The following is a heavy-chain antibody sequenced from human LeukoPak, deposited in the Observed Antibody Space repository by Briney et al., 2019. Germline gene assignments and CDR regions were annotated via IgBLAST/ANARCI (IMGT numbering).Heavy chain of an antibody. CDR2: IIPIFGTA. CDR3: ARGWLAETTVVTPYNY. J-gene: IGHJ4*02. D-gene: IGHD4-23*01. V-gene: IGHV1-69*13. CDR1: GGTFSKYA. Sequence: ASVKVSCKASGGTFSKYAINWVRQAPGQGLEWMGGIIPIFGTAHYAQKFQGRVTITADESTSTAYMKLSSLRSEDTAVYYCARGWLAETTVVTPYNYWGQGTLVTVSS.